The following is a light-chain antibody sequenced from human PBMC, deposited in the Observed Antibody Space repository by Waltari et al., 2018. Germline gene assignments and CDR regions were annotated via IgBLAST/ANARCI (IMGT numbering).Light chain of an antibody. CDR2: GAS. J-gene: IGKJ1*01. CDR1: HSVSSA. V-gene: IGKV3-20*01. CDR3: QHYVSLPVT. Sequence: IVLTQSPGTLYLHRGERAPLSCMASHSVSSALAWSQQNPGHAPTLLIYGASNRNTGIPDRFSGSGSGTDFSLIISRLEPEDFAVYYCQHYVSLPVTFGQGTKVEIK.